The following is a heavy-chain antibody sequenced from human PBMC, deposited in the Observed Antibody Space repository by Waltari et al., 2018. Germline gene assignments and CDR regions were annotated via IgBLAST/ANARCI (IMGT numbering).Heavy chain of an antibody. CDR3: AKREIGYAFDI. J-gene: IGHJ3*02. CDR1: GGTFGTYA. V-gene: IGHV1-69*12. D-gene: IGHD1-26*01. Sequence: QVQLVQSGAEVQQPGASVTVSCKASGGTFGTYAITWVRQAPGQGLEWMGGVIPIFGTPNYAPKFQGRVTVSADPSTSTAYLEVRRLISEDTAVYYCAKREIGYAFDIWGHGTMVTVSS. CDR2: VIPIFGTP.